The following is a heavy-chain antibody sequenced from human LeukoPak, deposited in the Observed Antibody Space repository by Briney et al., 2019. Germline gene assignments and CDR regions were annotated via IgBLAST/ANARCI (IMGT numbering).Heavy chain of an antibody. CDR3: AKDTAYDSSGLFDY. D-gene: IGHD3-22*01. V-gene: IGHV3-9*01. J-gene: IGHJ4*02. CDR1: GFTFDDYA. Sequence: AGGSLRLSCAASGFTFDDYAMHWVRQAPGKGLEWVSGINWNSGSVDYADSVNSVKGRFTISGDNAKNSLYLQMNSLRAEDTALYYCAKDTAYDSSGLFDYWGQGTLVTVSS. CDR2: INWNSGSV.